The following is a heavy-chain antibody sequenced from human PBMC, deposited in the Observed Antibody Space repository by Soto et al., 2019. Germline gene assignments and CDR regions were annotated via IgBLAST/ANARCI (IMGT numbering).Heavy chain of an antibody. CDR1: GFSLSTSGMC. Sequence: VSGPTLVNPTQTLTLTCTFSGFSLSTSGMCVSWIRQPPGKALEWLALIDWDDDKYYSTSLKTRLTISKDTSKNQVVLTMTNMDPVDTATYYCARLLAVAGLHRLDYYYGMDVWGQGTTVTVSS. J-gene: IGHJ6*02. CDR3: ARLLAVAGLHRLDYYYGMDV. CDR2: IDWDDDK. V-gene: IGHV2-70*01. D-gene: IGHD6-19*01.